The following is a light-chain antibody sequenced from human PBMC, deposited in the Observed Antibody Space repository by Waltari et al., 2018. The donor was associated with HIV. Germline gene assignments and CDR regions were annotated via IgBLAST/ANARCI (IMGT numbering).Light chain of an antibody. CDR2: QDS. CDR3: QAWDTNTFV. CDR1: KLGNRF. Sequence: DLSQPASVSVSPGQTATVSCSGDKLGNRFVCWYRQRPGQSPELIISQDSRRPSGISDRFSGSTSGTKATLTIRGTQSLDEGDYYCQAWDTNTFVFGGGTRVTVL. V-gene: IGLV3-1*01. J-gene: IGLJ1*01.